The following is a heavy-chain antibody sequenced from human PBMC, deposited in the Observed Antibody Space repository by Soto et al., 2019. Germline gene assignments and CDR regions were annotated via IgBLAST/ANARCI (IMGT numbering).Heavy chain of an antibody. D-gene: IGHD4-17*01. CDR3: VSQRTTVPTQAYFDY. J-gene: IGHJ4*02. V-gene: IGHV4-39*01. Sequence: SETLSLTCTVSGGSVTNSSYYWGWIRQSPGKGLEWIGSVYYRGRRYSKSSVKSRVTRSVDTSKNRFSLSLNSVTASDTAVYFCVSQRTTVPTQAYFDYWGPGALVTVSS. CDR2: VYYRGRR. CDR1: GGSVTNSSYY.